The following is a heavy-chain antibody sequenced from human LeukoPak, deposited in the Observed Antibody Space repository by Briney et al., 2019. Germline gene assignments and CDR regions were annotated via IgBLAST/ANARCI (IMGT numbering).Heavy chain of an antibody. CDR1: GFTFADYN. Sequence: GGSLRLSCAASGFTFADYNRHWVRQAPGKGLEWVSLITWNGDSTYYADSVEGRFTISRDNSKNSLYLQMNSLRTEDTALYYCAKDKWLRGYYYYYMDVWGKGTTVTVSS. D-gene: IGHD5-12*01. CDR3: AKDKWLRGYYYYYMDV. J-gene: IGHJ6*03. V-gene: IGHV3-43*01. CDR2: ITWNGDST.